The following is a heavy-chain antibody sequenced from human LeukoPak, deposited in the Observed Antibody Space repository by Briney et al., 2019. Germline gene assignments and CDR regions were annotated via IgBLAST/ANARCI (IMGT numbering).Heavy chain of an antibody. J-gene: IGHJ4*02. V-gene: IGHV3-21*01. CDR2: ISSSSSYI. D-gene: IGHD6-13*01. Sequence: GGSLRLSCAASGFTFSSYSMNWVRQAPGKGLGWVSSISSSSSYIYYADSVKGRFTISRDNAKNSLYLQMNSLRAEDTAVYYCARDLKAQQLDYWGQGTLVTVSS. CDR3: ARDLKAQQLDY. CDR1: GFTFSSYS.